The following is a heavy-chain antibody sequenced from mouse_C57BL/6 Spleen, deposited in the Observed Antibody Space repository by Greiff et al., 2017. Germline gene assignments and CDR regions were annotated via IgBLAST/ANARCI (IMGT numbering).Heavy chain of an antibody. Sequence: QVQLKESGAELVKPRASVKISCKASGYAFSSYWMNWVKQRPGKGLEWIGQIYPGDGDTNYNGKFKGKATLTADKSSSTAYMQLSSLTSEDSAVYFCARLGLLYAMDYWGQGTSVTVSS. CDR2: IYPGDGDT. CDR3: ARLGLLYAMDY. CDR1: GYAFSSYW. J-gene: IGHJ4*01. V-gene: IGHV1-80*01.